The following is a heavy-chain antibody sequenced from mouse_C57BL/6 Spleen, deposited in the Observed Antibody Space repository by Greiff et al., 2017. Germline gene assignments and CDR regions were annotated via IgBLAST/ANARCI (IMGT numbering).Heavy chain of an antibody. CDR2: IYPGSGNT. D-gene: IGHD1-1*01. CDR1: GYSFTSYY. J-gene: IGHJ1*03. CDR3: ARGLLRYFDV. Sequence: QVQLQQSGPELVKPGASVKISCKASGYSFTSYYIHWVKQRPGQGLEWIGWIYPGSGNTKYNEKFKGKATLTADTSSSTAYMQLSSLTSEDSAVYYCARGLLRYFDVWGTGTTVTVSS. V-gene: IGHV1-66*01.